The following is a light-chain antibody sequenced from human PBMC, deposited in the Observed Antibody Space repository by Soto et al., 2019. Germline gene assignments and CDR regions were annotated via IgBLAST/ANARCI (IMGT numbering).Light chain of an antibody. CDR2: KDS. CDR1: ALPKQY. Sequence: SYELTQPPSVSVSPGQTARITCSGDALPKQYAYWYQQKPGQAPVLVIYKDSERPSGIPERFSGYSSGTTVTLTISGVQAEDEADYYCQSADSSGTARIFGGGTQLTVL. V-gene: IGLV3-25*03. J-gene: IGLJ2*01. CDR3: QSADSSGTARI.